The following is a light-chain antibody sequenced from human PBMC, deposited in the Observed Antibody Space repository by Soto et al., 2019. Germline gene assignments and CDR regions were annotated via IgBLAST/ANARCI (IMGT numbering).Light chain of an antibody. CDR1: QTVDNY. V-gene: IGKV3-11*01. Sequence: EIVLTQSPATLSLSPGERATLSCWASQTVDNYLAWYQQKPGQAPRLLIYDAPNRATGIPARFSGSGSETDFTLTISSLEPEDFAVYYCQQRRSWPITFGQGTRLEIK. CDR3: QQRRSWPIT. CDR2: DAP. J-gene: IGKJ5*01.